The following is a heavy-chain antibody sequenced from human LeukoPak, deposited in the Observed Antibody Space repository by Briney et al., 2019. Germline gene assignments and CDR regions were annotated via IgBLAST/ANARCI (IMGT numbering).Heavy chain of an antibody. V-gene: IGHV4-34*01. CDR1: GGSLSGYF. CDR3: ARGGKGPRLLY. J-gene: IGHJ4*02. D-gene: IGHD6-6*01. CDR2: ISDSGSI. Sequence: SETLSLTCAVYGGSLSGYFWSWIRQPPGKGLEWIGEISDSGSINFNPSLKSRVTISVDTAKNQFSLELNSVTAADTAVYYCARGGKGPRLLYWGQGTLVTVSS.